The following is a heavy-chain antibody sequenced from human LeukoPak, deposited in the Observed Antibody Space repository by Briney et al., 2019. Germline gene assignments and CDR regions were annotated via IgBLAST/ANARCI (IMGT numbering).Heavy chain of an antibody. CDR2: IYSGGST. J-gene: IGHJ4*02. V-gene: IGHV3-53*01. Sequence: GGSLRLSCAASGFTVSSNYMSWVRQAPGKGLEWVSVIYSGGSTYYGDSVKGRFTISRDNSKNTLYLQMNSLRAEDTAVYYCARGLKYSTGWYYFDCWGQGTLVTVSS. D-gene: IGHD6-19*01. CDR3: ARGLKYSTGWYYFDC. CDR1: GFTVSSNY.